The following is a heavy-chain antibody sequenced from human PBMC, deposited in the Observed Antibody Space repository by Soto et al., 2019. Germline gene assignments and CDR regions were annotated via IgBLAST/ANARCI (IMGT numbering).Heavy chain of an antibody. J-gene: IGHJ6*02. V-gene: IGHV6-1*01. D-gene: IGHD2-15*01. CDR1: GDIVSSNSAA. CDR2: TYYRSKWYN. Sequence: PSQTLSLTCAISGDIVSSNSAAWNWIRQSPSRGLEWLGRTYYRSKWYNDYAVSVKSRITINPDTSKNQFSLQLNSVTPEDTAVYYCARDYHIVVVVAATIDYYYYGMDVWGQGTTVTVSS. CDR3: ARDYHIVVVVAATIDYYYYGMDV.